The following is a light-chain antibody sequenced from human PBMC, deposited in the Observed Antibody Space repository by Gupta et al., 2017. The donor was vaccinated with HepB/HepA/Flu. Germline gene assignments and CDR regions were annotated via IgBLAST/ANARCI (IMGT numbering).Light chain of an antibody. V-gene: IGKV3-15*01. J-gene: IGKJ2*01. CDR2: GAS. CDR1: QRVSSS. CDR3: QQYNNWPLT. Sequence: EIVMTQSPATLSVSPGERGTLSCRASQRVSSSLAWYQQKPGQAPRLLIYGASTRATGIPARFSGSGSGTEFTLTISSLQSEDFAAYYCQQYNNWPLTFGQGTKLEIK.